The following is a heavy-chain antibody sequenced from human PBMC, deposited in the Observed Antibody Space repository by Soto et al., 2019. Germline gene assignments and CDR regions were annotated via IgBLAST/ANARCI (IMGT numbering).Heavy chain of an antibody. CDR3: ATRYCSSTSCYAGDSAFDI. D-gene: IGHD2-2*01. CDR2: IIPILGIA. J-gene: IGHJ3*02. V-gene: IGHV1-69*02. Sequence: GASVKVSCKASGGTFSSYTISWVRRAPGQGLEWMGRIIPILGIANYAQKFQGRVTITADKSTSTAYMELSSLRSEDTAVYYCATRYCSSTSCYAGDSAFDIWGQGTMVTVSS. CDR1: GGTFSSYT.